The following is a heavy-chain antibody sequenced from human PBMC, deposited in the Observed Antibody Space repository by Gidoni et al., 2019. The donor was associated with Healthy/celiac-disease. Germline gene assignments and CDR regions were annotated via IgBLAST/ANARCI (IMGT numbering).Heavy chain of an antibody. D-gene: IGHD3-3*01. CDR2: IYTSGST. CDR3: AREGGIRFLESPNWFDP. Sequence: QVQLQESGPGLVKPSQTLSLTCTVSGGSISRGSYYWSWIRQPAGKGLEWIGRIYTSGSTNYNPSLKSRVTISVDTSKNQFSLKLSSVTAADTAVYYCAREGGIRFLESPNWFDPWGQGTLVTVSS. J-gene: IGHJ5*02. V-gene: IGHV4-61*02. CDR1: GGSISRGSYY.